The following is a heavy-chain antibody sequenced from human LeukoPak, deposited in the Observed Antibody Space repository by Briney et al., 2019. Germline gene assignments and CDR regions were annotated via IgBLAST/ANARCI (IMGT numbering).Heavy chain of an antibody. D-gene: IGHD1-26*01. J-gene: IGHJ3*02. CDR2: IYYSGST. CDR1: GGSISSYY. CDR3: ATGGGSCNEAFDI. Sequence: SEILSLTCTVSGGSISSYYWSWIRQPPGKGLEWIGYIYYSGSTNYNPSLKSRVTISVDTSKNQFSLKLSSVTAADTAVYYCATGGGSCNEAFDIWGQGTMVTVSS. V-gene: IGHV4-59*01.